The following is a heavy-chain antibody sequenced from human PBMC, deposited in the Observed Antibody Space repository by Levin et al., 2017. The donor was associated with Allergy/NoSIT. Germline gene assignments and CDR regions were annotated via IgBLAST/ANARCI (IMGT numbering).Heavy chain of an antibody. D-gene: IGHD6-19*01. CDR2: ITWDGDST. CDR1: GFTFDDYT. CDR3: AKDGHSGWYDY. Sequence: QSGGSLRLSCAASGFTFDDYTMHWVRQAPGKGLEWVSLITWDGDSTYYADSVKGRFTISRDNSKNSLYLQLNSLETEDTALYYCAKDGHSGWYDYWGQGTLVTVSS. V-gene: IGHV3-43*01. J-gene: IGHJ4*02.